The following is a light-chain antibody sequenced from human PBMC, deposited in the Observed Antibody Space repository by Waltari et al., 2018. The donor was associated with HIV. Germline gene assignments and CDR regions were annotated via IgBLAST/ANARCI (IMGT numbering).Light chain of an antibody. CDR3: QQSYTAPNS. CDR1: QTIDIY. Sequence: DIQMTQSPSSLSASVGDRVNITCRASQTIDIYLNWCQQKPGKAPTLLISGASTLHSGVPTIFSASGSGTDFTLTISGLQPEDFASYCCQQSYTAPNSFGPGTKVDI. V-gene: IGKV1-39*01. J-gene: IGKJ2*03. CDR2: GAS.